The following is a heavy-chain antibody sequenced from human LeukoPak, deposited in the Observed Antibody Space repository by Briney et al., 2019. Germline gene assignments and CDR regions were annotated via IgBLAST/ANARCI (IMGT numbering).Heavy chain of an antibody. D-gene: IGHD2-15*01. J-gene: IGHJ4*02. CDR3: ARLGYCNGAFCYSYFDY. V-gene: IGHV1-24*01. CDR1: GYTLTELS. CDR2: FDPEDGET. Sequence: ASVKVSCKVSGYTLTELSMHWVRQAPGKGLEWMGGFDPEDGETIYAQKFQGRVTMTEDTSTDTAYMELSSLRSEDTAVYYCARLGYCNGAFCYSYFDYWGQGTLVTVSS.